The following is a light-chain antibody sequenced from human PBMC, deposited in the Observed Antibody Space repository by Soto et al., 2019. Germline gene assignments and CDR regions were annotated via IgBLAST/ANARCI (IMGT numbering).Light chain of an antibody. J-gene: IGKJ5*01. CDR2: DAS. Sequence: DIQMTHSPCALSASVVDRVTITFRASQSISRWLAWYQQKPGKAPKALIYDASTLRSGVPSRFSGGGSGKEFTLTISSLQPDAFATYYCKQYNTYSNFGQGTRLEIK. V-gene: IGKV1-5*01. CDR1: QSISRW. CDR3: KQYNTYSN.